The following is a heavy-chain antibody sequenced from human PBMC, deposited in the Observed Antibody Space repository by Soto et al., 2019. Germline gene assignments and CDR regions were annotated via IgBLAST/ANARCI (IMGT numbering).Heavy chain of an antibody. J-gene: IGHJ5*02. V-gene: IGHV1-18*01. Sequence: ASVKVSCKASGYTFTSYGISWVRQAPRQGLEWMGWISAYNGNTNYAQKLQGRVTTTTDTSTSTAYMELRSLRSDDTAVYYCARWQWLVQSWFDPWGQGTLVTVSS. CDR1: GYTFTSYG. CDR2: ISAYNGNT. D-gene: IGHD6-19*01. CDR3: ARWQWLVQSWFDP.